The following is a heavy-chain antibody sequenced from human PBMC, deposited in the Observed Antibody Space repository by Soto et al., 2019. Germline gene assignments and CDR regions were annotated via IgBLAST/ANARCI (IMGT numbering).Heavy chain of an antibody. CDR2: ISSNSAYI. V-gene: IGHV3-11*06. Sequence: GGSMRLPSEASGFTFTDYYLRWIRQATGKGLEWVSTISSNSAYIYYTDALRGRFTISRDNAKNSLHLQMNSLRAEDTAVYYCTRDASRDSSARGWFDPWGPGTLVTVSS. CDR1: GFTFTDYY. J-gene: IGHJ5*02. D-gene: IGHD6-13*01. CDR3: TRDASRDSSARGWFDP.